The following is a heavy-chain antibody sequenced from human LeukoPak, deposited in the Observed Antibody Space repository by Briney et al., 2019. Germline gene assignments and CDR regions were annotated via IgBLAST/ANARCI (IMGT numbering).Heavy chain of an antibody. CDR3: AIRAVRAYYYDSNLDY. CDR2: FDPEDGET. D-gene: IGHD3-22*01. V-gene: IGHV1-24*01. J-gene: IGHJ4*02. Sequence: ASVKVSCKVSGYTLTELSMHWVRQAPGKGLEWMGGFDPEDGETIYAQKFRGRVTMTEDTSTDTAYMELSSLRSEDTAVYYCAIRAVRAYYYDSNLDYWGQGTLVTVSS. CDR1: GYTLTELS.